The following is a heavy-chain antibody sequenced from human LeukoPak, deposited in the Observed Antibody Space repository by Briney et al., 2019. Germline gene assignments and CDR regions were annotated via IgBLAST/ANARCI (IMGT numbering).Heavy chain of an antibody. D-gene: IGHD3-10*01. CDR1: GFIFSRFG. V-gene: IGHV3-23*01. CDR3: AKRGESGVYYFDF. J-gene: IGHJ4*02. CDR2: INAGGGTYT. Sequence: GGTLRLSCAASGFIFSRFGMSWVRQAPGKGLEWVSSINAGGGTYTYYADSVKGRFTISRDNSKNTLHLQMNSLRAEDTAVYYCAKRGESGVYYFDFWGQGTLVTVSS.